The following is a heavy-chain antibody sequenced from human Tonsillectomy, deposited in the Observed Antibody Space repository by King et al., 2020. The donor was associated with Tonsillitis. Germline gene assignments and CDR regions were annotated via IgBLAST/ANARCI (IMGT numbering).Heavy chain of an antibody. CDR3: ARWDNTATNFWGPFDN. D-gene: IGHD4-17*01. V-gene: IGHV3-30*04. CDR2: ISYDGRKK. Sequence: VQLVESGGGVVQPGRSLRLSCAVSGFTFSAYAMNWVRQAPGKGLEWVAGISYDGRKKYNADSLKGRFTISRDNSQKTVYLQMNSLKPEDTAVYYCARWDNTATNFWGPFDNWGQGTLVTVSS. CDR1: GFTFSAYA. J-gene: IGHJ4*02.